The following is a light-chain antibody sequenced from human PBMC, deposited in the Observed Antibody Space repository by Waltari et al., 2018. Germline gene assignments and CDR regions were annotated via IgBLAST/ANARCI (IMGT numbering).Light chain of an antibody. J-gene: IGLJ3*02. CDR1: GGSIATNF. V-gene: IGLV6-57*02. CDR2: END. CDR3: QSYDSSDWV. Sequence: FMLTQPHSVSESPGKTVTISCTGSGGSIATNFVQWYQQRPGTAPTTVIYENDKRPSGVPDRCSGSMGASSTSASLTISGLRTEDEAVYYCQSYDSSDWVFGGGTQVTVL.